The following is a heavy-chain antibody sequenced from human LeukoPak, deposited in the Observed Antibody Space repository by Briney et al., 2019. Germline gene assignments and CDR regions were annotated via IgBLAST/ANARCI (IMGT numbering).Heavy chain of an antibody. V-gene: IGHV1-8*01. D-gene: IGHD6-19*01. CDR1: GYTFTSYD. CDR2: MNPNSGNT. Sequence: ASVKVSCKASGYTFTSYDINWVRQATGQGLEWMGWMNPNSGNTGYAQKFQGRVTMTRNTSISTAYMELSSLRFEDTAVYYCARGRLGGAKSPFDIWGQGTMVTVSS. J-gene: IGHJ3*02. CDR3: ARGRLGGAKSPFDI.